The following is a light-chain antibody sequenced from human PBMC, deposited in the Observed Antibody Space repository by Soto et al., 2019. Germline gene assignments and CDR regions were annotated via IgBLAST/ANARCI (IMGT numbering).Light chain of an antibody. J-gene: IGLJ1*01. CDR3: QSYDKSLTGFFV. CDR2: TNN. V-gene: IGLV1-40*01. CDR1: SSNIGAGYD. Sequence: QSVLTQPPSVSGAPGQTITISCTGSSSNIGAGYDVHWYQQLPGRAPKLLIYTNNNRPSGVPDRFSGSKSGTSASLAITGLQAEDEADYYCQSYDKSLTGFFVFGSGTKVTVL.